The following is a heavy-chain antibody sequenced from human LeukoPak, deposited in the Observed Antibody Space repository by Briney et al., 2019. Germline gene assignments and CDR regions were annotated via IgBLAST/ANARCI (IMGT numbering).Heavy chain of an antibody. V-gene: IGHV4-59*01. CDR3: ARGRWLPNAFDI. CDR1: GASISGYY. D-gene: IGHD5-24*01. CDR2: IHYSGRT. Sequence: ASETLSLTCTVSGASISGYYWNWMRQPPGKGLEWIGHIHYSGRTKYNPSHENRVTISVDTSKNHFSLQLTSVAAADTAVYFCARGRWLPNAFDIWGQGTMVTVFS. J-gene: IGHJ3*02.